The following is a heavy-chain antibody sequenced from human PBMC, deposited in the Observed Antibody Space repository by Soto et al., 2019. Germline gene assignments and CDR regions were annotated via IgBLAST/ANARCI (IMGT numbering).Heavy chain of an antibody. D-gene: IGHD3-22*01. V-gene: IGHV4-34*01. CDR3: ARANVKYYYDSSGCYSRTYNWFDP. CDR2: INHSGST. CDR1: GGSFSGYY. Sequence: PSETLSLTCAVYGGSFSGYYWSWIRQPPGKGLEWIGEINHSGSTNYNPSLKSRVTISVDTSKNQFSLKLSSVTAADTAVYYCARANVKYYYDSSGCYSRTYNWFDPWGQGTLVTVSS. J-gene: IGHJ5*02.